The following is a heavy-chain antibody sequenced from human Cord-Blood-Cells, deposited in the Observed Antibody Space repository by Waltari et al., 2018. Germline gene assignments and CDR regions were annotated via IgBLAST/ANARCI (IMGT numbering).Heavy chain of an antibody. CDR1: VGSFSGYY. V-gene: IGHV4-34*01. Sequence: QVQLQQWGAGLLKPSETLSLTCAVNVGSFSGYYWSWIRQPPGKGLEGIGEINHSGRTTSTPALNVRVTISVDTSKNQFSLKLSSVTAADTAVYYCASLLDIVVVPAALIAFDIWGQGTMVTVSS. D-gene: IGHD2-2*01. J-gene: IGHJ3*02. CDR2: INHSGRT. CDR3: ASLLDIVVVPAALIAFDI.